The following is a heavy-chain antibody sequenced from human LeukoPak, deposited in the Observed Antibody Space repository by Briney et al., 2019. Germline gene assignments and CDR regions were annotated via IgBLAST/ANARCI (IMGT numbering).Heavy chain of an antibody. V-gene: IGHV3-7*01. CDR2: IKQDGSEK. Sequence: GGSLRLSCAASGFTFSNYGMSWVRQAPGKGLEWVANIKQDGSEKYYVDSVKGRFTISRDNAKNSLYLQMNSLRAEDTAVYYCARDELDYWGQGTLVTVSS. CDR3: ARDELDY. J-gene: IGHJ4*02. CDR1: GFTFSNYG.